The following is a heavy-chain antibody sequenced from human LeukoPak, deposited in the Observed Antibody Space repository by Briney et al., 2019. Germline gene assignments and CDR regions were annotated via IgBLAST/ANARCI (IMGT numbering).Heavy chain of an antibody. CDR3: ARGPSTWGGGDY. CDR1: GYAFTSYG. Sequence: ASVKVSCKASGYAFTSYGISWVRQAPGQGLEWMGWISAYNGNTNYAQKLQGRVTITTDESTSTAYMELSSLRSEDTAVYYCARGPSTWGGGDYWGQGTLVTVSS. V-gene: IGHV1-18*01. J-gene: IGHJ4*02. CDR2: ISAYNGNT. D-gene: IGHD7-27*01.